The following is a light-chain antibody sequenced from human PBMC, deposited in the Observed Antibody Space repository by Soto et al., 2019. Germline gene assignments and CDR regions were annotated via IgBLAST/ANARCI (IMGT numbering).Light chain of an antibody. Sequence: QSALTQPASVSGSPGQSITISCTGTSSDVGGWNYVSWYQQHPDKAPKLMIYDVTNRPSGVSNRFSGSKSGNTASLTISGLQDEAEADYYCCASTTSSTLYVFGTGTQLTVL. CDR3: CASTTSSTLYV. CDR1: SSDVGGWNY. V-gene: IGLV2-14*01. J-gene: IGLJ6*01. CDR2: DVT.